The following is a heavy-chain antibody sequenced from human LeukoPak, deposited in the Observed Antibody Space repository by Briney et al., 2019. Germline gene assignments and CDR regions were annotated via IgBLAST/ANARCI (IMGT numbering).Heavy chain of an antibody. CDR3: ARDYDWAFDF. J-gene: IGHJ4*02. V-gene: IGHV3-48*01. Sequence: AGGSLRLSCAASGFTFSSYAMSWVRQAPGKGLEWIAYINHNGEAIYHPDLVKGRFIISRDNAKNSLFLQMNDLRGEDTAVYYCARDYDWAFDFWGQGTRVTVSS. CDR1: GFTFSSYA. D-gene: IGHD3-9*01. CDR2: INHNGEAI.